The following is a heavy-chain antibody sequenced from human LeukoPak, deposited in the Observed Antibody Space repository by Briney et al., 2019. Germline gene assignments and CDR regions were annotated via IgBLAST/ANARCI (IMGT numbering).Heavy chain of an antibody. V-gene: IGHV4-39*01. Sequence: PSETLSLTCTVSGGSISSSSYYWGWIRQPPGKGLEWIGSIYYSGSTYYNPSLKSRVTISVDTSKNQFSLKLSSVTAADTAVYYCARRSRLRVLKYVFDIWGQGTMVTVSS. J-gene: IGHJ3*02. CDR1: GGSISSSSYY. D-gene: IGHD4-17*01. CDR3: ARRSRLRVLKYVFDI. CDR2: IYYSGST.